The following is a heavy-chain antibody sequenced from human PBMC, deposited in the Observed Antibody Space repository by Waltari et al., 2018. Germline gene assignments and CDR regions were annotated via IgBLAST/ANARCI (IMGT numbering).Heavy chain of an antibody. CDR3: AKGGWLDN. Sequence: EVQLVESGGGLVQPGGSLRLSCVASGFTFSKDWMSWARQAPGKCLDWVANVKKDGMEKNYVDSVKGRFTISRDNAKNALYLQMNSLRAEDTAVYYCAKGGWLDNWGQGTLVIVSS. J-gene: IGHJ4*02. D-gene: IGHD6-19*01. CDR1: GFTFSKDW. CDR2: VKKDGMEK. V-gene: IGHV3-7*01.